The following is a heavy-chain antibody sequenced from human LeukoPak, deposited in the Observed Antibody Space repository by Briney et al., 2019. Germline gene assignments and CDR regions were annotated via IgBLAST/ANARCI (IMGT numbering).Heavy chain of an antibody. V-gene: IGHV1-2*02. CDR1: GYTFTGYY. CDR2: INPNSGGT. D-gene: IGHD5-24*01. CDR3: ARDRPGEMATILGDNWFDP. Sequence: ASVKVSCKASGYTFTGYYMHWVRQAPGQGPEWMGWINPNSGGTNYAQKFQGRVTMTRDTSISTAYMELSRLRSDDTAVYYCARDRPGEMATILGDNWFDPWGQGTLVTVSS. J-gene: IGHJ5*02.